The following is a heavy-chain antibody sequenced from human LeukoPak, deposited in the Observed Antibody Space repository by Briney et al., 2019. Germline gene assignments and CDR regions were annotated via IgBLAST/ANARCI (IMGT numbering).Heavy chain of an antibody. CDR2: ISAYNGNT. CDR1: GYTFTSYG. J-gene: IGHJ5*02. D-gene: IGHD1-26*01. Sequence: ASVKVSCKASGYTFTSYGISWVRQAPGQGLEWMGWISAYNGNTNYAQTLQGRVTITTDTSTSTAYMELRSLRSEDTAVYYCARSLVVGATYPYHWGQGTLVTVSS. V-gene: IGHV1-18*01. CDR3: ARSLVVGATYPYH.